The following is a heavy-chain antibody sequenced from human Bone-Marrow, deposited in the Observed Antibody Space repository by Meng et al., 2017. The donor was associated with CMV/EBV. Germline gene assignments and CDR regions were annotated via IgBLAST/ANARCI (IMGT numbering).Heavy chain of an antibody. J-gene: IGHJ6*02. CDR2: MNPNSGNT. CDR1: GYTFTSYD. Sequence: ASVKVSCKASGYTFTSYDINWVRQATGQGLEWMGWMNPNSGNTGYAQKFQGRVTITADKSTSTAYMELSSLRSEDTAVYYCARSVGTIYLWVRGMDVWGQGTTVTVSS. D-gene: IGHD5-12*01. V-gene: IGHV1-8*01. CDR3: ARSVGTIYLWVRGMDV.